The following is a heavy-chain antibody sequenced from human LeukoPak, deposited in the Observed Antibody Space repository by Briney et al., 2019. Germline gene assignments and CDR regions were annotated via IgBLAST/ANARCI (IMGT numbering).Heavy chain of an antibody. CDR2: ISWNSGSI. Sequence: GGSLRLSCAPSGFTFADYAMHWVRQAPGRGLEWVSGISWNSGSIGYADSVKGRFTISRDNAKNSLYLQMNSLRAEDTALYYCAKDNGRGGNFDYWGQGTLVTVSS. J-gene: IGHJ4*02. D-gene: IGHD3-16*01. V-gene: IGHV3-9*01. CDR3: AKDNGRGGNFDY. CDR1: GFTFADYA.